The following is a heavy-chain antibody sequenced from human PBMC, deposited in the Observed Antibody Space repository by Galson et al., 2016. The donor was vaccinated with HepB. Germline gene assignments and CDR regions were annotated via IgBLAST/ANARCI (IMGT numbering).Heavy chain of an antibody. CDR2: IKSKIDGGTE. CDR1: GFTFTTAW. D-gene: IGHD6-19*01. Sequence: SLRLSCAASGFTFTTAWMNWVRQAPGKGLEWVGRIKSKIDGGTEDYAAPVKGRFTISGDDSKNTLYLQMTSLRTEDTAVYYCTTVLSTASMSGWYDWGFDSWGQGTLVTVSS. J-gene: IGHJ4*02. V-gene: IGHV3-15*07. CDR3: TTVLSTASMSGWYDWGFDS.